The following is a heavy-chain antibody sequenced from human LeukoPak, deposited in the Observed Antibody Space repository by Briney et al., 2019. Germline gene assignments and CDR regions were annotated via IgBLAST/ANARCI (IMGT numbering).Heavy chain of an antibody. CDR1: GFIFSSYA. CDR2: ISGSGGRT. D-gene: IGHD4-17*01. Sequence: GGSLRLSCAASGFIFSSYAMNWVRQAPGKGLDWVSVISGSGGRTYYIDSVKGRFTISRDNSKNTLYLQMNSLRDDDTAVYYCAKGRGYGDYGSTFEYWGQGTLATVSS. CDR3: AKGRGYGDYGSTFEY. V-gene: IGHV3-23*01. J-gene: IGHJ4*02.